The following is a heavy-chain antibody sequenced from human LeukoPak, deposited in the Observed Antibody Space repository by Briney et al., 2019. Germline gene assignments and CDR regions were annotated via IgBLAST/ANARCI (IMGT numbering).Heavy chain of an antibody. CDR3: ARGLVAVTGTWYFDL. Sequence: SETLSLTCTVSGGSISSYHWSWIRQPPGKGLEWIGCLYDSGSTNYDPSVKSRVTISVDTSNNQFSPRLRSVTAADTAIYYCARGLVAVTGTWYFDLWGRGTLVTVSS. D-gene: IGHD6-19*01. J-gene: IGHJ2*01. V-gene: IGHV4-59*01. CDR2: LYDSGST. CDR1: GGSISSYH.